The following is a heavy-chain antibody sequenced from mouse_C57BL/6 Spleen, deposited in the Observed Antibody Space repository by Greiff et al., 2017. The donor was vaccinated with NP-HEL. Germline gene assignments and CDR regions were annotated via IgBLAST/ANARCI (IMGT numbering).Heavy chain of an antibody. V-gene: IGHV1-69*01. CDR1: GYTFTSYW. J-gene: IGHJ2*01. CDR3: ARKVLYYGSSYLDY. CDR2: IDPSDSYT. Sequence: QVQLQQPGAELVMPGASVKLSCKASGYTFTSYWMHWVKQRPGQGLEWIGEIDPSDSYTNYNQKFKGKSTLTVDKSSSTAYMQLSSLSSEDSAVYYCARKVLYYGSSYLDYWGQGTTLTVSS. D-gene: IGHD1-1*01.